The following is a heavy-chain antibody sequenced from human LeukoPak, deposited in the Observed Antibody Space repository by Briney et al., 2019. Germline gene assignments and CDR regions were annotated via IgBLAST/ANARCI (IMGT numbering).Heavy chain of an antibody. CDR2: INPNSGGT. Sequence: ASVKVSCKASGYTFTGYYMHWLRQAPGQGLEWMGRINPNSGGTNYAQKFQGRVTMTRDTSISTAYMELSRLRSDDTAVYSCASGRPSTNRNNINWFDPWGQGTLVTVSS. J-gene: IGHJ5*02. CDR1: GYTFTGYY. CDR3: ASGRPSTNRNNINWFDP. D-gene: IGHD2/OR15-2a*01. V-gene: IGHV1-2*06.